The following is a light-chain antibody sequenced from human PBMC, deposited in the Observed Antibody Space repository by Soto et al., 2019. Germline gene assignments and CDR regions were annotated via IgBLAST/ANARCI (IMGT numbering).Light chain of an antibody. V-gene: IGLV1-40*01. CDR2: GNT. Sequence: QSVLTQPTSVSGAPGQRITISCTGAGSNIGAGFDVHWYQQLPGTVPKLLIYGNTNRPSGVPDLFSGSRSGASASLAITGLQVEDEANYYCQSYDSILGAVFGGGTKVTVL. CDR3: QSYDSILGAV. CDR1: GSNIGAGFD. J-gene: IGLJ2*01.